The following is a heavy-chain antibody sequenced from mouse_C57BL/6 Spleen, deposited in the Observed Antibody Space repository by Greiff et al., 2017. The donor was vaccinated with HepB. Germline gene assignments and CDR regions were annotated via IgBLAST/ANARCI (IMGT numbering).Heavy chain of an antibody. CDR3: AREGDYGSSHYYAMDY. D-gene: IGHD1-1*01. Sequence: QVQLQQPGPELVKPGASVKLSCKASGYTFTSYWMHWVKQRPGQGLEWIGNINPSNGGTNYNEKFKSKATLTVDKSSSTAYMQLSSLTSEDSAVYYCAREGDYGSSHYYAMDYWGQGTSVTVSS. V-gene: IGHV1-53*01. CDR2: INPSNGGT. CDR1: GYTFTSYW. J-gene: IGHJ4*01.